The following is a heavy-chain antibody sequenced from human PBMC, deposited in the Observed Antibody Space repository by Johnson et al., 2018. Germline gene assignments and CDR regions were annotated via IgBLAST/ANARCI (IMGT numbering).Heavy chain of an antibody. D-gene: IGHD2-2*01. J-gene: IGHJ6*02. V-gene: IGHV3-33*08. CDR3: ARVEGYCSSTSCAYYYYYGIDV. CDR1: GFTFSSYD. CDR2: IWYDGSNK. Sequence: QVQLVQSGGGVVQPGRSXRLSCAASGFTFSSYDIHWVRQAPGKGLEWVAVIWYDGSNKYYADSVKGRFTISRDNSKNTLYLQMNSLRAEDTAVYYCARVEGYCSSTSCAYYYYYGIDVWGQGTTVTVSS.